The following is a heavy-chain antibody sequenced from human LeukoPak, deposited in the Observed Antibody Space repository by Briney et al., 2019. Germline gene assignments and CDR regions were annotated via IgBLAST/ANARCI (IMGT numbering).Heavy chain of an antibody. Sequence: SQTLSLTCAISGDSVSSNSAACNWIRQSPSRGLEWLGRTYYRSRWYNDYAVSVKSRITINPDTSKNQFSLQLNSVTPEDTAVYYCARALQQQLDHDAFDIWGQGTMVTVSS. CDR1: GDSVSSNSAA. V-gene: IGHV6-1*01. CDR2: TYYRSRWYN. D-gene: IGHD6-13*01. J-gene: IGHJ3*02. CDR3: ARALQQQLDHDAFDI.